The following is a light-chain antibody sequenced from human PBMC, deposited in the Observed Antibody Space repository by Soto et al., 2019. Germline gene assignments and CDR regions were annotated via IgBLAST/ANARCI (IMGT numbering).Light chain of an antibody. CDR2: GAS. Sequence: EIVLTQSPGTLSLTPGERATLSCRASESVSSNYVAWYQQKPGQAPRLLIYGASSRATGIPDRISGSGSGTDFTLTISRLEPEDFAVYYCQQYGTSLWTFGQGTKVDIK. CDR1: ESVSSNY. J-gene: IGKJ1*01. CDR3: QQYGTSLWT. V-gene: IGKV3-20*01.